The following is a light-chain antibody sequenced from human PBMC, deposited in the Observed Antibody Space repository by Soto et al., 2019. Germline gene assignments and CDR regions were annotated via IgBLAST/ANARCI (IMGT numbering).Light chain of an antibody. Sequence: QSVRTQPASVSGSPGQSITISCSGSSSDGDSVSWYQQHPGKAPKLIIYEVTNRPSGVSNRFSGSKSDYTASLTISGLQAEDEADYYCSSYTAASTLDVVFGGGTKVTVL. CDR2: EVT. CDR1: SSDGDS. J-gene: IGLJ2*01. CDR3: SSYTAASTLDVV. V-gene: IGLV2-14*01.